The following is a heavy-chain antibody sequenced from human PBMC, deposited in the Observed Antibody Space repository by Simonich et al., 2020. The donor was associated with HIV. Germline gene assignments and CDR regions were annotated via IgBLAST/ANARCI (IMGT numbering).Heavy chain of an antibody. CDR1: GFTFSGSA. CDR3: TRQSLRYFDWLFDY. D-gene: IGHD3-9*01. CDR2: IRRQANRNAN. J-gene: IGHJ4*02. Sequence: EVQLVESGGGLVQPGGSLKLSCAASGFTFSGSAMQWVRQASGKGLECGGRIRRQANRNANAYAASVKGRCTSSREYSKNTAYLQMNSLKTEDTAVYYCTRQSLRYFDWLFDYWGQGTLVTVSS. V-gene: IGHV3-73*02.